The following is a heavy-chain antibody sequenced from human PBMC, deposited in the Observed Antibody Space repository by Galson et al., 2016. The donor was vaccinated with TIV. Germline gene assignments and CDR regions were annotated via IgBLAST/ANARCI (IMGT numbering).Heavy chain of an antibody. CDR3: AKNRKTIDY. J-gene: IGHJ4*02. CDR2: IYSGGDT. Sequence: SLRLSCAASGFTISTNYLSWVRQAPGKGLEWVSIIYSGGDTYYVDSVKGRFTISRDNSKNTVYLQMNSLRAEDTAVYYCAKNRKTIDYWGQGTLVTVSS. CDR1: GFTISTNY. D-gene: IGHD2/OR15-2a*01. V-gene: IGHV3-53*01.